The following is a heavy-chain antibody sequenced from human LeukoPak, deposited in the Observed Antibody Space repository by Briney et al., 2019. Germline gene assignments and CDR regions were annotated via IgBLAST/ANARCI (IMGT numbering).Heavy chain of an antibody. CDR3: AWWNRAHSTFDY. CDR2: INHSGST. CDR1: GGSFSGYY. D-gene: IGHD1-1*01. V-gene: IGHV4-34*01. J-gene: IGHJ4*02. Sequence: SETLSLTCAVYGGSFSGYYWSWIRQPPGKGLEWIGEINHSGSTNYNPSLKSRVTISVDTSKNQFSLKLSSVTAADTAVYYCAWWNRAHSTFDYWGQGTLVTVSS.